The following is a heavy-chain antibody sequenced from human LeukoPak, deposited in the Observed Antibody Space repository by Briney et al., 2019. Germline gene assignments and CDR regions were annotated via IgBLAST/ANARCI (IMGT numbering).Heavy chain of an antibody. D-gene: IGHD3-22*01. CDR3: AKGLEGVVVITNFDY. V-gene: IGHV3-23*01. J-gene: IGHJ4*02. Sequence: PGGSLRLSCAASGFTFSSYAMSWVRRAPGKGLEWVSAISGSGGSTYYADSVKGRFTISRDNSKNTLCLQMNSLRAEDTAVYYCAKGLEGVVVITNFDYWGQGTLVTVSS. CDR2: ISGSGGST. CDR1: GFTFSSYA.